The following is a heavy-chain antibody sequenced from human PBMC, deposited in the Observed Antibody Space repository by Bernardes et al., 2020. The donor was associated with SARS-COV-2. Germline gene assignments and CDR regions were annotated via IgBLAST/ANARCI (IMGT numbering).Heavy chain of an antibody. J-gene: IGHJ5*02. Sequence: GSLRLSCAASGFTFSDYTMNWVRQAPGTGLEWVSSITSSSYISYADSVKGRFTVSRDNPKNSLYLQMNSLRAEDTAVYYCAKLFDIRGGTGLDPWGQGTLVTVSS. D-gene: IGHD3-9*01. CDR1: GFTFSDYT. V-gene: IGHV3-21*01. CDR2: ITSSSYI. CDR3: AKLFDIRGGTGLDP.